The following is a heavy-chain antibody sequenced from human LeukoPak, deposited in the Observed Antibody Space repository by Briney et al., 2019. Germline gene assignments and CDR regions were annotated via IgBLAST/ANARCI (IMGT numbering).Heavy chain of an antibody. CDR2: ISWNRGTI. D-gene: IGHD6-19*01. Sequence: GGSLRLSCAASGFTFDNYAMNWVRQVPGKGLEWISLISWNRGTIGYADSVKGRFTISRDNAKNSLYLQMNSLRVEDTAFYYCAKDNRRHYTSGPNPDSLHWGQGALVTVSS. J-gene: IGHJ4*02. CDR3: AKDNRRHYTSGPNPDSLH. CDR1: GFTFDNYA. V-gene: IGHV3-9*01.